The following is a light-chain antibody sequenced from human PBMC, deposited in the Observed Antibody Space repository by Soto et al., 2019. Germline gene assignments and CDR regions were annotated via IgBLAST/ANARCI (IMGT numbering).Light chain of an antibody. CDR2: GAS. V-gene: IGKV3-20*01. CDR1: QSVSSSY. J-gene: IGKJ1*01. CDR3: QQYGSSPGT. Sequence: EIVLTQSPGTLSLSPGERATLSCRASQSVSSSYLAWYQQKPGQAPRLLIYGASSRATGIPDRFSGSWSGTDFTLTISRLEPEDFAVYYCQQYGSSPGTFGQGTKVESK.